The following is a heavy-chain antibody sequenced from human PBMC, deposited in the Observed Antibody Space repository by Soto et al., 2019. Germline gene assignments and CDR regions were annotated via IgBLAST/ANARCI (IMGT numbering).Heavy chain of an antibody. CDR3: AREDKDTVGR. CDR2: IKPDGSEK. V-gene: IGHV3-7*01. CDR1: GFTFSSYW. Sequence: EVQLVESGGGLVQPGGSLRLSCAASGFTFSSYWMSWVRQAPGKGLEWVANIKPDGSEKSYVDSVKGRLTISRDNAKNSPCVQMDSLGAVDTAGYYCAREDKDTVGRWGQGPMVPVS. D-gene: IGHD2-15*01. J-gene: IGHJ3*01.